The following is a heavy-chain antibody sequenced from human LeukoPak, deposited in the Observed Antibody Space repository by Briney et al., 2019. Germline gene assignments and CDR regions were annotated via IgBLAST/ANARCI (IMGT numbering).Heavy chain of an antibody. CDR1: GDSVSSNSAA. CDR3: ASTAVTMIDTNAFDI. Sequence: SQTLPLTCAISGDSVSSNSAAWNWIRQSPSRGLEWLGRTYYRSKWYNDYAVSVKSRITINPDTSKNQFSLQLNSVTPEDTAVYYCASTAVTMIDTNAFDIWGQGTMVTVSS. D-gene: IGHD3-22*01. J-gene: IGHJ3*02. CDR2: TYYRSKWYN. V-gene: IGHV6-1*01.